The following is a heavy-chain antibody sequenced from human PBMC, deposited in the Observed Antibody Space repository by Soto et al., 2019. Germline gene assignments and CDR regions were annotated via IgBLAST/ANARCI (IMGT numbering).Heavy chain of an antibody. CDR1: GGSFSSYT. D-gene: IGHD6-6*01. CDR2: IIPILGIA. J-gene: IGHJ4*02. Sequence: SVKVSCEASGGSFSSYTISWVRQAPGQGLERMGRIIPILGIANYAQKFQGRVTITADKSTSTAYMELSSVTAADTAVYYCARLVRSSVLYFDYWGQGTLVTVSS. CDR3: ARLVRSSVLYFDY. V-gene: IGHV1-69*02.